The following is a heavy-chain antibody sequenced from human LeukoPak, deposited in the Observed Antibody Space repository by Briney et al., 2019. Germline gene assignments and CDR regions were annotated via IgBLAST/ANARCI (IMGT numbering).Heavy chain of an antibody. D-gene: IGHD6-6*01. CDR1: GFTVSSNY. V-gene: IGHV3-66*02. CDR2: IYSGGST. CDR3: ARDLQLVGTFDY. J-gene: IGHJ4*02. Sequence: GGSLRLSCAASGFTVSSNYMSWVRQAPGKGLEWVSVIYSGGSTYYADSVKGRFTISRDNSKNTLYLQMNSLRAEDTAVYYCARDLQLVGTFDYWVQGTLVTVSS.